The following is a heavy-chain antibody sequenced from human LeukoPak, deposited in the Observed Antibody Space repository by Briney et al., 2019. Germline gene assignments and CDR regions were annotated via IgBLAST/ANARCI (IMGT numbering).Heavy chain of an antibody. J-gene: IGHJ4*02. CDR1: GFTFSSYS. CDR3: AKDLTPTYYYDSSGYVDY. D-gene: IGHD3-22*01. CDR2: ISSSSSYI. Sequence: GGSLRLSCAASGFTFSSYSMNWVRQAPGKGLEWVSSISSSSSYIYYADSVKGRFTISRDNAKNSLYLQMNSLRAEDTAVYYCAKDLTPTYYYDSSGYVDYWGQGTLVTVSS. V-gene: IGHV3-21*01.